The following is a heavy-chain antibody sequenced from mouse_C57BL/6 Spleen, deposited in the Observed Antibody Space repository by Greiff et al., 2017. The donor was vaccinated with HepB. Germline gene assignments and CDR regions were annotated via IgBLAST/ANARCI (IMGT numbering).Heavy chain of an antibody. CDR2: IYPRDGST. J-gene: IGHJ3*01. CDR3: ARSDGNYEGWFAY. V-gene: IGHV1-85*01. CDR1: GYTFTSYD. Sequence: LQESGPELVKPGASVKLSCKASGYTFTSYDINWVKQRPGQGLEWIGWIYPRDGSTKYNEKFKGKATLTVDTSSSTAYMELHSLTSEDSAVYFWARSDGNYEGWFAYWGQGTLVTVSA. D-gene: IGHD2-1*01.